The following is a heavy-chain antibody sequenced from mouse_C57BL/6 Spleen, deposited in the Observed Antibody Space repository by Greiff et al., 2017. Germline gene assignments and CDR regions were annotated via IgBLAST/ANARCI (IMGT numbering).Heavy chain of an antibody. CDR1: GYTFTSYW. CDR2: INPSSGYT. CDR3: ARSDPSYYYSNSDWYYEV. D-gene: IGHD1-1*01. V-gene: IGHV1-7*01. Sequence: QVHVKQSGAELVKPGASVKLSCRASGYTFTSYWMHWVKQRPGQGLEWIGYINPSSGYTKYNQKFKDKATLTADTSSSTAYMQLSSLTYEDSAVYYYARSDPSYYYSNSDWYYEVWGTGTTVTVAS. J-gene: IGHJ1*03.